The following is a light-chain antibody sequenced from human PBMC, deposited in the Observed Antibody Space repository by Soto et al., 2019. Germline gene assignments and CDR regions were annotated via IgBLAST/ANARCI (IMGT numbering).Light chain of an antibody. CDR3: LQYSSHSWT. Sequence: DIKMTQSASSLSPSVGDRVTITWRASRSISDWLAWYQQKPGKAPELLIFDASNLKSGVSSRFSGSGYGTEFNLTISRLQTDDVATYYCLQYSSHSWTFGQGTKVDIK. J-gene: IGKJ1*01. V-gene: IGKV1-5*01. CDR1: RSISDW. CDR2: DAS.